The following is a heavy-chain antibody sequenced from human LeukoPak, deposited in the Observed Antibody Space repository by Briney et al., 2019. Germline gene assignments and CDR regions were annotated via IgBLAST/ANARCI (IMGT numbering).Heavy chain of an antibody. D-gene: IGHD1-26*01. J-gene: IGHJ5*02. Sequence: SETLSLTCAVYGGSFSGYYWSWIRQPPGKGLEWIGEINHSGSTNYNPSLKSRVTISVDTSKNQFSLKLSSVTAAGTAVYYCARGQWELRGFDPWGQGTLVTVSS. CDR3: ARGQWELRGFDP. V-gene: IGHV4-34*01. CDR2: INHSGST. CDR1: GGSFSGYY.